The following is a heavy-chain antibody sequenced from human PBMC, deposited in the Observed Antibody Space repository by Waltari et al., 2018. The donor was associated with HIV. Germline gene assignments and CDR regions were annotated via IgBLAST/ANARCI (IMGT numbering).Heavy chain of an antibody. J-gene: IGHJ4*02. CDR3: AKDVLYYSSGYYFDY. Sequence: EVQLVESGGGLVRPGVSLRLSCSASEFTFRNYSITWCGQAPGKALGWVPNITQDESAKDYVDSVKGRFTISRDNANKSLFLQMNSLRAEDTAVYYCAKDVLYYSSGYYFDYWGQGTLVTVSS. CDR1: EFTFRNYS. V-gene: IGHV3-7*01. CDR2: ITQDESAK. D-gene: IGHD3-22*01.